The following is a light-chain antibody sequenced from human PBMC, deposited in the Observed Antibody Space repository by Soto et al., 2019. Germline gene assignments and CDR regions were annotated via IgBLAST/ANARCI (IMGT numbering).Light chain of an antibody. V-gene: IGKV3-15*01. CDR1: QSVSSN. CDR2: GAS. CDR3: QQYNTCPRT. Sequence: EIVMTQSPATLSVSPGERATLSCRASQSVSSNFAWYQQQHGQAPRLLLYGASTRATGIPARFSGSGSGTEFTLTISSLQSEDFACYYCQQYNTCPRTFGQGTKVEIK. J-gene: IGKJ1*01.